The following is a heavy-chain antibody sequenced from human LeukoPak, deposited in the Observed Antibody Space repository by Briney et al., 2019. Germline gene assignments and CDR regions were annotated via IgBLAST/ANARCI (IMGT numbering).Heavy chain of an antibody. CDR1: GFTFDDYV. CDR2: FSWNSGSI. V-gene: IGHV3-9*01. J-gene: IGHJ4*02. Sequence: GRSLRLSCAASGFTFDDYVMHWGRQAPGHGVKSVSGFSWNSGSIGYADSVEGRFTISRDNAKNSLYLQMNSLRAEDTALYYCAKDKGDAVAGPFDSWGQGTLVTVSS. CDR3: AKDKGDAVAGPFDS. D-gene: IGHD6-19*01.